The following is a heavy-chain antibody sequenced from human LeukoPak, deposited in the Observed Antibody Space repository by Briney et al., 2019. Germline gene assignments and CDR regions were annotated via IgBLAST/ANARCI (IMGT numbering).Heavy chain of an antibody. Sequence: GASVKVSCKASGYTFTSYGISWVRQAPGQGLEWIGWISAYNGNTNYAQKLQGRVTMTTDTSTSTAYMELRSLRSDDTAVYYCARAVPYYYDSSGYYYGAPWGYWGQGTLVTVSS. CDR2: ISAYNGNT. J-gene: IGHJ4*02. D-gene: IGHD3-22*01. CDR1: GYTFTSYG. V-gene: IGHV1-18*01. CDR3: ARAVPYYYDSSGYYYGAPWGY.